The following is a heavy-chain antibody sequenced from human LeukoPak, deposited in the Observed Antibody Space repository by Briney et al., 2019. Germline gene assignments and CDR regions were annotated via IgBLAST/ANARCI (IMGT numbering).Heavy chain of an antibody. V-gene: IGHV4-34*01. CDR3: ARAFQYYYGSGSYSLPMDV. CDR1: GGSFSGYY. D-gene: IGHD3-10*01. J-gene: IGHJ6*03. Sequence: SETLSLTCAVYGGSFSGYYWSWIRQPPGKGLEWIGSIYYSGSTYYNPSLKSRVTISVDTSKNQFSLKLSSVTAADTAVYYCARAFQYYYGSGSYSLPMDVWGKGTTVTISS. CDR2: IYYSGST.